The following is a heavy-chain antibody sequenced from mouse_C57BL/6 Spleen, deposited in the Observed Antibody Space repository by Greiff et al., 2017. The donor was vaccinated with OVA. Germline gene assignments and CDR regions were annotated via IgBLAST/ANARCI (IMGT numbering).Heavy chain of an antibody. Sequence: DVMLVESGGGLVQPGGSMKLSCVASGFTFSNYWLNWVRQSPEKGLEWVAQLRLKSDNYATHYAESLKGRFTISRDDSKSRGYLQMNNVRAEDTGSYYGTGGDYGYYFDYWGQGTTLTVSS. CDR1: GFTFSNYW. D-gene: IGHD1-1*01. CDR2: LRLKSDNYAT. J-gene: IGHJ2*01. CDR3: TGGDYGYYFDY. V-gene: IGHV6-3*01.